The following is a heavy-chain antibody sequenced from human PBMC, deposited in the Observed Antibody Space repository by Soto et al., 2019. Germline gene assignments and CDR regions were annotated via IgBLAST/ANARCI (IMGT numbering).Heavy chain of an antibody. CDR3: ARETTAGTNWFDP. J-gene: IGHJ5*02. D-gene: IGHD1-1*01. CDR1: GYTFTSYG. CDR2: ISAYNGNT. V-gene: IGHV1-18*01. Sequence: GASVKVSCKASGYTFTSYGISWVRQAPGQGLEWIGWISAYNGNTNYAQKHQGRVTMTTDTSTSTAYMEMRSLRSDDTAVYYCARETTAGTNWFDPWGQGTLVTVSS.